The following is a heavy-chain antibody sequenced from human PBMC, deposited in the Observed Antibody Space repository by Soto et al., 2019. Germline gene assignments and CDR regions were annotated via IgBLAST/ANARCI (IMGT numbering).Heavy chain of an antibody. D-gene: IGHD1-20*01. Sequence: QVRLVDSGGGVVPPGTSLRLSCAASGFPFRSYTVHWVRQAPGKGLEWLALISYDSTYKLYADSVRGRFTISRDNSENTLYLQMNSLRAGETAVYYCTRDSPSIKYDFDSWGQGTLVTVSS. V-gene: IGHV3-30-3*01. J-gene: IGHJ4*02. CDR3: TRDSPSIKYDFDS. CDR2: ISYDSTYK. CDR1: GFPFRSYT.